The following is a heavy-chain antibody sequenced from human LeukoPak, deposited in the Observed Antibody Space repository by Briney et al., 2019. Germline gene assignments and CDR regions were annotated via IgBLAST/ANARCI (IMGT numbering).Heavy chain of an antibody. CDR2: ISSSSSYI. J-gene: IGHJ4*02. CDR1: GFTFSSYS. CDR3: ARGYSSGWNLDY. V-gene: IGHV3-21*01. D-gene: IGHD6-19*01. Sequence: PGGSLRLSCAAFGFTFSSYSMNWVRQAPGKGLEWVSSISSSSSYIYYADSVKGRFTISRDNAKNSLYLQMNSLRAEDTAVYYCARGYSSGWNLDYWGQGTLVTVSS.